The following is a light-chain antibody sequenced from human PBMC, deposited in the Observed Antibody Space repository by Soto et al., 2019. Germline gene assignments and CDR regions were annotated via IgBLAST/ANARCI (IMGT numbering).Light chain of an antibody. CDR1: SGHSTYI. CDR2: VERSGSY. J-gene: IGLJ3*02. Sequence: QPVLTQSSSASASLGSSVKLTCTLSSGHSTYIIAWHQQQPGKAPRYLMRVERSGSYSKGSGVPDRFSGSSFGADRYLTISNLQFEDEADYYCETWDSNTHRVFGGGTQLTVL. V-gene: IGLV4-60*02. CDR3: ETWDSNTHRV.